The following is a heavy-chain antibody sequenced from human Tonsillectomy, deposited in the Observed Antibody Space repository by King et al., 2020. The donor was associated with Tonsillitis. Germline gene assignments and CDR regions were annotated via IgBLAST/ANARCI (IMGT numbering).Heavy chain of an antibody. Sequence: VQLVESGGGLVKPGGSLRLSCAASGFTFSSYSMNWVRQAPGKGLEWVSSISTSSYYIYYADSVKGRFTISRDNAKNSLYLQMNSLRAEDTAVYYCARALGGGVFVDTIDCWDQGTLVTVSS. CDR2: ISTSSYYI. V-gene: IGHV3-21*01. J-gene: IGHJ4*02. CDR1: GFTFSSYS. CDR3: ARALGGGVFVDTIDC. D-gene: IGHD3-16*02.